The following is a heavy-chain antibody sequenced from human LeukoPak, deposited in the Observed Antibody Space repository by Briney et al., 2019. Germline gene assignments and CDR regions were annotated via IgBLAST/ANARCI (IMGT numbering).Heavy chain of an antibody. CDR3: ASGYCSSTSCYSYRAFDI. D-gene: IGHD2-2*02. Sequence: SETLSLTCTVSGGSISSGGYYWGWIRQHPGKGLEWIGYIYYSGSTYYNPSLKSRVTISVDTSKNQFSLKLSSVTAADTAVYYCASGYCSSTSCYSYRAFDIWGQGTMVAVSS. CDR2: IYYSGST. J-gene: IGHJ3*02. V-gene: IGHV4-31*03. CDR1: GGSISSGGYY.